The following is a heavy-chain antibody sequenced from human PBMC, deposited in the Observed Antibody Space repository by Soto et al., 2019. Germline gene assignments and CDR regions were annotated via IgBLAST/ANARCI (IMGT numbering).Heavy chain of an antibody. CDR3: EDSYGMDV. V-gene: IGHV3-30*03. CDR2: ISYDGSNK. D-gene: IGHD2-15*01. J-gene: IGHJ6*02. Sequence: QVQLVESGGGVVQPGRSLRLSCAASGFTFSSYGMHWVRQAPGKGLEWVAVISYDGSNKYYADSVKGRFTISRDNSKNTLYLQMTSLRAEDTAVYYGEDSYGMDVWGQGTTVTVCS. CDR1: GFTFSSYG.